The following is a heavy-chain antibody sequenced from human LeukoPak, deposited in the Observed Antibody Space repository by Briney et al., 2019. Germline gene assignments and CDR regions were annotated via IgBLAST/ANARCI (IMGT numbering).Heavy chain of an antibody. CDR2: IYSGGNT. J-gene: IGHJ4*02. Sequence: GGSLRLSCTVSGFTVSSNSMSWVHQAPGKGLEWVSFIYSGGNTHYSDSVKGRFTISRDNSKNTRNLQMNSLRADDTAVYYCARRAGEYSHPYDYWGQGTLVTVSS. CDR1: GFTVSSNS. CDR3: ARRAGEYSHPYDY. D-gene: IGHD4-17*01. V-gene: IGHV3-53*01.